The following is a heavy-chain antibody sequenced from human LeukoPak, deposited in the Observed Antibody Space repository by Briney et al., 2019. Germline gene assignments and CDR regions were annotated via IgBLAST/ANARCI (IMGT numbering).Heavy chain of an antibody. CDR1: GFTFSSYG. Sequence: PGGSLRLSCAASGFTFSSYGMHWVRQAPGKGLEWVAVISYDGSNKYYADSVKGRFTISRDNSKNTLYLQMNSLRAEDTAVYYCARGREGAYSGSSLDSWGQGTLVTVSS. CDR3: ARGREGAYSGSSLDS. CDR2: ISYDGSNK. V-gene: IGHV3-30*03. D-gene: IGHD1-26*01. J-gene: IGHJ4*02.